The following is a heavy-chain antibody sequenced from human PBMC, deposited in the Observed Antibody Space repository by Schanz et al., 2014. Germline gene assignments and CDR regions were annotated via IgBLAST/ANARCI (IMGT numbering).Heavy chain of an antibody. Sequence: QAQLVESGGGVVQTGGSLRLSCAASRFAFSNCGMHWVRQAPGKGLEWVAFIRYDASNEYYADSVKGRFTISRDNSKNTLYLQMNSLRPDDTAVYYCAKALKPYIASRNGLDVWGHGTTVTVSS. CDR1: RFAFSNCG. J-gene: IGHJ6*02. CDR3: AKALKPYIASRNGLDV. CDR2: IRYDASNE. V-gene: IGHV3-30*02. D-gene: IGHD3-16*01.